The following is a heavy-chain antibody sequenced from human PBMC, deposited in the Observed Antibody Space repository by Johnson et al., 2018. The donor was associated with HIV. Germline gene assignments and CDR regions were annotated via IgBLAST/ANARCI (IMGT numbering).Heavy chain of an antibody. CDR3: ARRGNWNYLKSAFDI. CDR1: GFTFSDYY. D-gene: IGHD1-7*01. J-gene: IGHJ3*02. V-gene: IGHV3-11*04. CDR2: ISSSGSTM. Sequence: QVQLVESGGGLVKPGGSLRLSCAASGFTFSDYYMTWIRQAPGKGLEWVSYISSSGSTMYYADSVKGRFNISRDNAKNSLYLQMNSLRAEDTAVYHCARRGNWNYLKSAFDIWGQGTMVTVSS.